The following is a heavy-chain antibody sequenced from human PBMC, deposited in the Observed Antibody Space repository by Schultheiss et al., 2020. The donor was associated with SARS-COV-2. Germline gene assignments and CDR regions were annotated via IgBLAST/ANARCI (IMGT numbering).Heavy chain of an antibody. Sequence: ASVKVSCKASGYTFTSYDINWVRQATGQGLEWMGWMNPNSGNTGYAQKFQGRVTMTRDTSTSTVYMELSSLRSEDTAVYYCAYVDHSGSYDYWGQGTLVTVSS. J-gene: IGHJ4*02. CDR2: MNPNSGNT. V-gene: IGHV1-8*01. D-gene: IGHD1-26*01. CDR1: GYTFTSYD. CDR3: AYVDHSGSYDY.